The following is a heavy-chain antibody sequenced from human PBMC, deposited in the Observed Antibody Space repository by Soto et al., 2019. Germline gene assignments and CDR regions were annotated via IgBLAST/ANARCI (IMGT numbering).Heavy chain of an antibody. CDR1: GFTFSSYS. D-gene: IGHD6-19*01. J-gene: IGHJ4*02. CDR3: ARRSSGWYFDY. V-gene: IGHV3-23*01. CDR2: ISSGGST. Sequence: PGGSLRLSCAASGFTFSSYSMNWVRQAPGKGLEWVSVISSGGSTYYADSVKGRFTISRDNSKNTLYLQMNSLRAEDTAVYYCARRSSGWYFDYWGQGTLVTVSS.